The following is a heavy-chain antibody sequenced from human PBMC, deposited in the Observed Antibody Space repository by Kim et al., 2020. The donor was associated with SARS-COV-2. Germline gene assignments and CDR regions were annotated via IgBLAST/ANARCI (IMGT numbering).Heavy chain of an antibody. D-gene: IGHD5-12*01. V-gene: IGHV3-66*01. J-gene: IGHJ4*02. Sequence: ADSGKVRFTVPRDNSKNTVSLQMNSLRAEDTAVYYCARDNKGRDGYNYDYWGQGTLVTVSS. CDR3: ARDNKGRDGYNYDY.